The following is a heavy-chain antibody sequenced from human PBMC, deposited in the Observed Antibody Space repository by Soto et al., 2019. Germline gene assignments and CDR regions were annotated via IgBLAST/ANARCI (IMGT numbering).Heavy chain of an antibody. D-gene: IGHD2-21*01. V-gene: IGHV1-69*02. Sequence: QVQLVQSGAEVQKPGSSVKVSCKASGGTFSSYTISWVRQAPGQGLEWMGRIIPILGIANYAQKFQGRVTITADKSTSTAYMELSSLRSEDTAVYYCAKRGDFGSWFDPWGQGTLVTVSS. CDR3: AKRGDFGSWFDP. CDR2: IIPILGIA. CDR1: GGTFSSYT. J-gene: IGHJ5*02.